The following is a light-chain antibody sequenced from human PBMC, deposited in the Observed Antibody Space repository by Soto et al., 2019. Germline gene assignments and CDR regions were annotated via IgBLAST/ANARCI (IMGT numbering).Light chain of an antibody. Sequence: DIQMTKSPSSLSATVVDRVTITFLASQGISSYLAWYQQKPGKAPKLLISTASTLQSGVPSRFSGSGSGTEFTLTISSLQPEDFATYYCQQLNNYPRTFGQGTKVDIK. V-gene: IGKV1-9*01. J-gene: IGKJ1*01. CDR2: TAS. CDR1: QGISSY. CDR3: QQLNNYPRT.